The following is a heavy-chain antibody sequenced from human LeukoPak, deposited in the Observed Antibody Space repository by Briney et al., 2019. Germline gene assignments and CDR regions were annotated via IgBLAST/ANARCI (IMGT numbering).Heavy chain of an antibody. CDR1: GYTFTGYY. Sequence: GASVKVSCKASGYTFTGYYMHWVRQAPGQGLEWMGWINPNSGGTNYAQKFQGRVTMTRDTSISTAYMELSRLRSDDAAVYYCARDYYGSGSYYIIGAFDIWGQGTTVTVSS. D-gene: IGHD3-10*01. V-gene: IGHV1-2*02. CDR3: ARDYYGSGSYYIIGAFDI. J-gene: IGHJ3*02. CDR2: INPNSGGT.